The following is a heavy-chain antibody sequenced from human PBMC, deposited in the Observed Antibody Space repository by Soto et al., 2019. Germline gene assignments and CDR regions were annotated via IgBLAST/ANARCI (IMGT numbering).Heavy chain of an antibody. J-gene: IGHJ6*02. CDR3: ARDDPIFGAIPRMDI. V-gene: IGHV3-21*02. D-gene: IGHD3-3*01. Sequence: EVQLVESGGGLVKPGGSLRLSCSASGFPFSSYTMYWVRQAPGKGLEWVSSITTSSSGNIFYADSLKGRFTISRDNANNILYLQMNNLRVEDTAVYYCARDDPIFGAIPRMDIWGQGTTVTVSS. CDR2: ITTSSSGNI. CDR1: GFPFSSYT.